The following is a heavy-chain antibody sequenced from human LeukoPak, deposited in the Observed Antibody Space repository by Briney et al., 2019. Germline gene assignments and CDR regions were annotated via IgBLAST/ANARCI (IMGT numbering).Heavy chain of an antibody. CDR1: GFTFSVAW. CDR3: IKYSNCNTYEY. D-gene: IGHD4-11*01. Sequence: GGSLRLSCAASGFTFSVAWMSWVRQAPGKGLEWVARIKSDSGRTTEYAAPVRGRFTISRDDSENTVHLQMNSLKTDDTALYYCIKYSNCNTYEYWGQGTLVTVSS. V-gene: IGHV3-15*01. J-gene: IGHJ4*02. CDR2: IKSDSGRTT.